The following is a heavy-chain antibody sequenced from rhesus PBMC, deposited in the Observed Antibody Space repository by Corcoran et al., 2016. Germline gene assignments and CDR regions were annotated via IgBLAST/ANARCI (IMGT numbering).Heavy chain of an antibody. J-gene: IGHJ3*01. CDR1: GFSISTRGMG. D-gene: IGHD6-25*01. V-gene: IGHV2-174*01. Sequence: VTLKASGSALVKPPQPLTPTCTFSGFSISTRGMGVGWIRRPPGKALEWLALIYWDDDKYYSTSLKSRLTISKDTSKNQVVLTMTNMDPVDTATYYCARKLIAAAGAFDFWGQGLRVTVSS. CDR2: IYWDDDK. CDR3: ARKLIAAAGAFDF.